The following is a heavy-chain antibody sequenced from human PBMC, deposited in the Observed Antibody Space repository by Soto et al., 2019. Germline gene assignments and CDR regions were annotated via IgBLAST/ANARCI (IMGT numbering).Heavy chain of an antibody. CDR3: ARDFWSGYSKAYYYYGMDV. CDR2: ISSSSSTI. CDR1: GFTFSSYS. J-gene: IGHJ6*02. V-gene: IGHV3-48*02. Sequence: QAGGSLRLSCAASGFTFSSYSMNWVRQAPGKGLEWVSYISSSSSTIYYADSVKGRFTISRDNAKNSLYLQMNSLRDEDTAVYYCARDFWSGYSKAYYYYGMDVWGQGTTVTVSS. D-gene: IGHD3-3*01.